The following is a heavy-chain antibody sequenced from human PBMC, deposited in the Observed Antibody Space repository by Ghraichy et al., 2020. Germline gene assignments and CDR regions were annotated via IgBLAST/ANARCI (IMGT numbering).Heavy chain of an antibody. CDR3: ARDLRAAPGPGAFEV. CDR2: IYYSATT. J-gene: IGHJ3*01. V-gene: IGHV4-59*01. CDR1: GGSISSYY. D-gene: IGHD6-13*01. Sequence: SETLSLTCTVSGGSISSYYWSWIRQPPGKGLEWIGYIYYSATTNYNPSLKSRVIISEDTPKNHLFLRLSSVTAADTAVYYLARDLRAAPGPGAFEVWGQGTMVTVSS.